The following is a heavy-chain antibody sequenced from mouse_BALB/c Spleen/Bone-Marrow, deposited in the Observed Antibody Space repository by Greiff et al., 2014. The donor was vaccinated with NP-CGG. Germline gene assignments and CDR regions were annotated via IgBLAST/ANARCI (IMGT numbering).Heavy chain of an antibody. V-gene: IGHV1-4*01. Sequence: VKLMESGAELARPGASVKMSCKASGYSFTSYTMHWVKQRPGQGLEWIGYINPSSGYTNYNQKFKDKATLTADKSSSTAYMQLSSLTSEDSAVYYCARGWDYEGYFDYWGQGTTLTVS. CDR2: INPSSGYT. D-gene: IGHD2-4*01. CDR3: ARGWDYEGYFDY. CDR1: GYSFTSYT. J-gene: IGHJ2*01.